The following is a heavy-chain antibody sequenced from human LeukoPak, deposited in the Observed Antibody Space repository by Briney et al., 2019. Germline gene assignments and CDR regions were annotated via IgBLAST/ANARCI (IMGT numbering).Heavy chain of an antibody. CDR2: ISSSSSTI. CDR1: GFTFNTYS. D-gene: IGHD6-13*01. V-gene: IGHV3-48*02. Sequence: GGSLRLSCAASGFTFNTYSMNWVRQSPGKGLEWVSHISSSSSTIYYADSVKGRFTISRDNAKTSLYLQMNSLRDEDTAVYYCARVEQQPRAVCGMDVWGPGTTVTVSS. CDR3: ARVEQQPRAVCGMDV. J-gene: IGHJ6*02.